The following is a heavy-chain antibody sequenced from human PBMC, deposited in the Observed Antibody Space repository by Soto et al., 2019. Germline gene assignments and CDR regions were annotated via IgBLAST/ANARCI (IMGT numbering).Heavy chain of an antibody. Sequence: QLQLQEPGSGLVKPSQTLSLTCAVSGGSISSGGYSWSWIRQPPGKGLEWIGYIYHSGSTYYNPSLKRRVTISVARSKNQFSLKLSSLTAADTAVYYCARGEIVVYAFDNWGQGTMVTVSS. D-gene: IGHD2-2*01. CDR2: IYHSGST. CDR1: GGSISSGGYS. V-gene: IGHV4-30-2*01. CDR3: ARGEIVVYAFDN. J-gene: IGHJ3*02.